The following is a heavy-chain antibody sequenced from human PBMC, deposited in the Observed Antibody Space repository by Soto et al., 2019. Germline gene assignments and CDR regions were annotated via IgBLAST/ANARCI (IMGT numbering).Heavy chain of an antibody. V-gene: IGHV1-8*01. CDR2: MNPNSGNT. Sequence: ASVKVSCKASGYTFTSYDINWVRQATGQGLEWMGWMNPNSGNTDYAQKFQGRVTMTRNTSISTAYMELSSLRSEDTAVYYCARRGYSSSWYYYYYYGMDVWGQGTTVTISS. CDR3: ARRGYSSSWYYYYYYGMDV. CDR1: GYTFTSYD. J-gene: IGHJ6*02. D-gene: IGHD6-13*01.